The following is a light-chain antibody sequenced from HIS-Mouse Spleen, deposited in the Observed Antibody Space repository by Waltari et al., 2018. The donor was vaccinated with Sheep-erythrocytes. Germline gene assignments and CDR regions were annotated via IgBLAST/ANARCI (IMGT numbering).Light chain of an antibody. CDR1: SSDVGAYNY. V-gene: IGLV2-8*01. CDR3: SSYAGSNNWV. J-gene: IGLJ3*02. Sequence: QSALTQPPSASGSPGQSVTISCTATSSDVGAYNYVSWYQQHPGKAPKLMIYEVSERPSGVPDRFSGSKSGNTASLTVSGLQAEDEADYYCSSYAGSNNWVFGGGTKLTVL. CDR2: EVS.